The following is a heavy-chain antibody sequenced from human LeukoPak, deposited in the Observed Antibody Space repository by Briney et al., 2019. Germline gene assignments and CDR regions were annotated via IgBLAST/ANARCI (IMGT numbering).Heavy chain of an antibody. CDR1: GFMFSDYG. V-gene: IGHV3-33*01. D-gene: IGHD4-17*01. CDR3: ARDPATVTSCFDC. Sequence: PGGSLRLSCAASGFMFSDYGMHWVRQAPGKGLEWVAVIWYDGSKTYYVDSVKGRFSISRDNSKNTLYLQMSSCKVEDTAIYYCARDPATVTSCFDCWGQGTLVTVSS. CDR2: IWYDGSKT. J-gene: IGHJ4*02.